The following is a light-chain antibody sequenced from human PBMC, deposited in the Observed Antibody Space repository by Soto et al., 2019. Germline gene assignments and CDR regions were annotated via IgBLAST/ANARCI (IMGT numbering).Light chain of an antibody. CDR1: QSISSY. V-gene: IGKV1-39*01. Sequence: DIQMTQSPSSLSASVGDRVTITCRASQSISSYINWYQQKPGEAPKRLISAAPRLQRGVSSRFRGSGSGTDFTLTICGLYPQNIAQYIFEHSFGIPPAFGQGTK. CDR3: EHSFGIPPA. CDR2: AAP. J-gene: IGKJ1*01.